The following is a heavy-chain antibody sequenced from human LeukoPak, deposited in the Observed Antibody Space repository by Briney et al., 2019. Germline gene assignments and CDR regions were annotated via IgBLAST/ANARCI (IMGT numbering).Heavy chain of an antibody. J-gene: IGHJ4*02. CDR2: INPNSGGT. V-gene: IGHV1-2*02. CDR1: GYTFTGYY. Sequence: ASVKVSCKASGYTFTGYYMHWVRQAPGQGRGWMGWINPNSGGTNYEQKLPGRGTMTRDTAISTAYVELSRLRADDTTVCYCARELVGATTLVDYWSQGTLVTVSS. CDR3: ARELVGATTLVDY. D-gene: IGHD1-26*01.